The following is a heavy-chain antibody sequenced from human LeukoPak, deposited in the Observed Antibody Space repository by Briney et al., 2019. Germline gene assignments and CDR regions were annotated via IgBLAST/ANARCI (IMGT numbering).Heavy chain of an antibody. D-gene: IGHD1-26*01. CDR2: ITQDGSEK. V-gene: IGHV3-7*01. CDR1: GFTFRSYW. J-gene: IGHJ4*02. Sequence: GGSLRLSCAASGFTFRSYWMSWVRQAPGKGLEWVANITQDGSEKYYVDSVKGRFTISRDNAENLLYLEMNSLRDEDTAVYYCARDKIVGATKFDYWGQGTLVTVSS. CDR3: ARDKIVGATKFDY.